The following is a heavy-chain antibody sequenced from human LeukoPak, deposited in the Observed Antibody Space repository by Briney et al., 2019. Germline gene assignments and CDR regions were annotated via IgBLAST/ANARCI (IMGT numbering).Heavy chain of an antibody. CDR2: ISSSGSTI. J-gene: IGHJ6*03. Sequence: PGGSLRLSCAASGFTFSDYYMSWIRQATGKGLEWVSYISSSGSTIYYADSVKGRFTISRDNAKHSLYLQMNSLRAEDTAVYYCARDYVVVVPAAMGGNYYYYMDVWGKGTTVTVSS. V-gene: IGHV3-11*04. CDR1: GFTFSDYY. CDR3: ARDYVVVVPAAMGGNYYYYMDV. D-gene: IGHD2-2*01.